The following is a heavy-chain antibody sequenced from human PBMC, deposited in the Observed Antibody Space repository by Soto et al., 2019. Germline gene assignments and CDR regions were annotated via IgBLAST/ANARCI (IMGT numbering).Heavy chain of an antibody. CDR3: AHKGPEDGPLDY. J-gene: IGHJ4*02. V-gene: IGHV2-5*02. CDR1: GFSLSTSGVG. CDR2: IYWDDSK. Sequence: QITLKESGPTLVRPTQTLTLTCAFSGFSLSTSGVGVGWIRQPPGKALEWLAVIYWDDSKHYSPPLRSRLTITKDTSKTQVVLTMTNMDPLDTGTYYCAHKGPEDGPLDYWGQGTLVTVSS.